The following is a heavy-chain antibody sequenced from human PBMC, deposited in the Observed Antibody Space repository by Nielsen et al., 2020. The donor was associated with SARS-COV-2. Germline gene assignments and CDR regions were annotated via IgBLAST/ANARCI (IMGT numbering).Heavy chain of an antibody. D-gene: IGHD6-19*01. J-gene: IGHJ2*01. Sequence: SETLSLTCTVSGGSISSYYWSWIRQPPGKGLEWIGYIYYSGSTNYNPSLKSRLTISVDTSKNQFSLKLSSVTAADTAVYYCARGDSSGWYGAWYFDLWGRGTLVTVSS. CDR1: GGSISSYY. CDR3: ARGDSSGWYGAWYFDL. CDR2: IYYSGST. V-gene: IGHV4-59*13.